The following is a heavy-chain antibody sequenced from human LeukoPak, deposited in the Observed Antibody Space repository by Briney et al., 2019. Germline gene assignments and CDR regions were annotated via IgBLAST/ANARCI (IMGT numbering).Heavy chain of an antibody. D-gene: IGHD3-9*01. Sequence: GGSLRLSCAATGFTFNNYAMTWVRQAPGKGLEWVSGISGSGGGIYYADSMKGRFTISRDNSKNTLYLQINSLRAEDTAMYYCAKDCFRQDNIYYDCRVLGYWGPGTLVTVSS. J-gene: IGHJ4*02. CDR1: GFTFNNYA. CDR2: ISGSGGGI. CDR3: AKDCFRQDNIYYDCRVLGY. V-gene: IGHV3-23*01.